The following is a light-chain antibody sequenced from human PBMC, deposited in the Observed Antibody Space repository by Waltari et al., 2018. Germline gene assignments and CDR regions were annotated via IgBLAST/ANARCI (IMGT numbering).Light chain of an antibody. V-gene: IGKV3-20*01. CDR2: GAS. J-gene: IGKJ2*01. CDR3: QQYGSSPYT. Sequence: EIVLTXXPGTLSLSPGERATLSCRASQSVSSSYLAWYQQKPGQAPRLLIYGASSRATGIPDRFSGSGSGTDFTLTISRLEPEEXAVYYXQQYGSSPYTFXQXTXLEIK. CDR1: QSVSSSY.